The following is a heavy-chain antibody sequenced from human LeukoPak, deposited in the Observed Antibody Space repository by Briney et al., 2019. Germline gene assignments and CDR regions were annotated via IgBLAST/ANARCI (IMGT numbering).Heavy chain of an antibody. Sequence: GGSLRLSCAASGFTFSSYAMSWVRQAPGKGLEWVSAISGSGGSTYYADSVKGRFTISRDNSKNTLYVEMNSLRAEDTAVYYCAKDYLRYSSPSVDYWGQGTLVTVSS. CDR3: AKDYLRYSSPSVDY. J-gene: IGHJ4*02. CDR1: GFTFSSYA. V-gene: IGHV3-23*01. CDR2: ISGSGGST. D-gene: IGHD6-6*01.